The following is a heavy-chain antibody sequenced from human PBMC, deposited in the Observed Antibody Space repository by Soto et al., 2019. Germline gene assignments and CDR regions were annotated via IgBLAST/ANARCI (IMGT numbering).Heavy chain of an antibody. CDR2: IYRYGAT. J-gene: IGHJ4*02. CDR1: GDSAPNGHVS. V-gene: IGHV4-30-2*01. D-gene: IGHD1-26*01. CDR3: ASGKTQYYFDL. Sequence: SETLSLTCAVSGDSAPNGHVSWMWIRQPPGKGLEWIGYIYRYGATYLNPSLQSRGTISVDRSKSQFYLNLTSVTAADTAVYYCASGKTQYYFDLWGQGNLVTVSS.